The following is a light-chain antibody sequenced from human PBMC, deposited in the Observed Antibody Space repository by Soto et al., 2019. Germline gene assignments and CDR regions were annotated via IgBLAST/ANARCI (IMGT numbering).Light chain of an antibody. J-gene: IGKJ4*01. V-gene: IGKV3-11*01. CDR2: DAS. Sequence: EIVLTQSPATLSLSPGESATLSCRASQSISNYLAWYQQKPGQAPRLLIYDASNRATGIPARFSGSGSGTDFTLTLSSLEPEDSAVYYCQQRSNWPLTFGGGTKVEIK. CDR1: QSISNY. CDR3: QQRSNWPLT.